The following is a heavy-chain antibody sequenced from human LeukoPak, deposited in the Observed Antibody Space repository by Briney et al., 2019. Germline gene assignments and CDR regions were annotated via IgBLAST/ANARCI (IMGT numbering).Heavy chain of an antibody. CDR2: IKSKTDGGTT. V-gene: IGHV3-15*01. CDR3: TTELWFGEPNKFDP. J-gene: IGHJ5*02. CDR1: GFTFSNAW. D-gene: IGHD3-10*01. Sequence: GGSLRLSCAASGFTFSNAWMSWVRQAPGKGLEWVGRIKSKTDGGTTDYAAPVKGRFTISRDDSKNTLYLQMNSLKTEDTAVYYCTTELWFGEPNKFDPWGQGTLVTVSS.